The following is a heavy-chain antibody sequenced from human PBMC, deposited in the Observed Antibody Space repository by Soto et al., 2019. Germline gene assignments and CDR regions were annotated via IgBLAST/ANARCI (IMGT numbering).Heavy chain of an antibody. D-gene: IGHD7-27*01. Sequence: QVQLQESGPGLVKPSQTLSLTCTVSGGSISTVDYWWSWIRQSPDMGLEWIGHIYDGGRTYNNPSVESRVTMSVDTSTGQLSLTLSSVSAADPAVYYCARGPSGDKVDSWGQGTLVTVSS. V-gene: IGHV4-30-4*01. CDR2: IYDGGRT. CDR3: ARGPSGDKVDS. J-gene: IGHJ4*02. CDR1: GGSISTVDYW.